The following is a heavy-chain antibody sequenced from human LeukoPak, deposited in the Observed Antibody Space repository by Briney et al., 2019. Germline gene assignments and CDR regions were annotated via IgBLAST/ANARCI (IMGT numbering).Heavy chain of an antibody. V-gene: IGHV1-2*02. D-gene: IGHD4-17*01. CDR1: GYTFTGYY. CDR3: ARAGGYGDYNVGYYFYGLDV. Sequence: ASVKVSCKASGYTFTGYYMHWVRQAPGQGLEWMGWINPNSGGTSYPQKFQGRVTLTRDTSITTAYMELSSLRSDDTAFYYCARAGGYGDYNVGYYFYGLDVWGQGTTVTVSS. J-gene: IGHJ6*02. CDR2: INPNSGGT.